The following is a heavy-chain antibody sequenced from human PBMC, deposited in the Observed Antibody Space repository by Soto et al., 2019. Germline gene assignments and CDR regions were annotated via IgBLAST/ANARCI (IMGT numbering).Heavy chain of an antibody. J-gene: IGHJ4*02. CDR1: GFTFSSYG. D-gene: IGHD6-13*01. Sequence: LRLSCAASGFTFSSYGMHWVRQAPGKGLEWVAVIWYDGSNKYYADSVKGRFTISRDNSKNTLYLQMNSLRAEDTAVYYCARTADGYYFDYWGQGTLVTVSS. V-gene: IGHV3-33*01. CDR2: IWYDGSNK. CDR3: ARTADGYYFDY.